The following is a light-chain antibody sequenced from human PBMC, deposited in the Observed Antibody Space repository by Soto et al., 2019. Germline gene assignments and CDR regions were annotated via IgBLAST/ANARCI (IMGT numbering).Light chain of an antibody. V-gene: IGKV3-11*01. CDR1: QSVRNQ. CDR3: QQRSNWPWT. J-gene: IGKJ1*01. Sequence: EIVLTQSPATLSLSPGERATLSCRASQSVRNQLAWYQQKPGQAPRLLIYDAFNRATGIPRRFSGRGSGTDFTLPISSLEPGDFAVYYCQQRSNWPWTFGQGTKVEIK. CDR2: DAF.